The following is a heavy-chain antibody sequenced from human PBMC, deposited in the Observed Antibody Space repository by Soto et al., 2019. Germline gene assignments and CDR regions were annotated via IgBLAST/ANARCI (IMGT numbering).Heavy chain of an antibody. J-gene: IGHJ4*02. CDR3: ARDRSTGDH. Sequence: QVQLVQSGTEVRKPGASVRVSCKASGYTFSSVGISWVRQAPGQGLEWMGWIRPDSGNIDYAQKFEGRVTMTADTSTSTVYMELRSLGSDEPAVYYLARDRSTGDHWGPGTLVTVSS. CDR2: IRPDSGNI. CDR1: GYTFSSVG. V-gene: IGHV1-18*01.